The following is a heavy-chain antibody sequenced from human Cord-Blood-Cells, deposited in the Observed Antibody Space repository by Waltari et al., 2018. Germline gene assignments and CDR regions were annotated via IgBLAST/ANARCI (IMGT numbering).Heavy chain of an antibody. J-gene: IGHJ4*02. CDR1: GFTFRRYR. CDR3: ARSYYDSSGYFDY. Sequence: EVQLVESGGGLVQPGGSLRLSCVPSGFTFRRYRMRWVRQAPGKGLEWVANIKQDGSEKYYVDSVKVRFTISRDNAKNSLYLQMNSLRAEDTAVYYCARSYYDSSGYFDYWGQGTLVTVSS. D-gene: IGHD3-22*01. V-gene: IGHV3-7*01. CDR2: IKQDGSEK.